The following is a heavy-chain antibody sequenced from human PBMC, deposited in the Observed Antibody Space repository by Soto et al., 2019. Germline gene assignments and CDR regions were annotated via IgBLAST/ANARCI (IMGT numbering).Heavy chain of an antibody. V-gene: IGHV3-33*01. CDR1: GFTFSSYG. CDR3: AGSDFWSGFGYYYGMDV. D-gene: IGHD3-3*01. Sequence: GGSLRLSCAASGFTFSSYGMHWVRQAPGKGLEWVAVIWYDGSNKYYADSVKGRFTISRDNSKNTLYLQMNSLRAEDTAVYYCAGSDFWSGFGYYYGMDVWGQGTTVTVSS. J-gene: IGHJ6*02. CDR2: IWYDGSNK.